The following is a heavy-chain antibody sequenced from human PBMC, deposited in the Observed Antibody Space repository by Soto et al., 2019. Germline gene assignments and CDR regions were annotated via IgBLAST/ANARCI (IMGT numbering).Heavy chain of an antibody. CDR1: GGSISSGGYY. CDR2: IYYSGST. Sequence: QVQLQESGPGLVKPSQTLSLTCTVSGGSISSGGYYWNWIRQHPGEGLEWIGYIYYSGSTYYNPSLKSRVTISVDTSKNQFSLKLSSVTAAYTAVYYCARDLLYSRLFYGMDVWGQGTTVTVSS. J-gene: IGHJ6*02. CDR3: ARDLLYSRLFYGMDV. D-gene: IGHD6-13*01. V-gene: IGHV4-31*03.